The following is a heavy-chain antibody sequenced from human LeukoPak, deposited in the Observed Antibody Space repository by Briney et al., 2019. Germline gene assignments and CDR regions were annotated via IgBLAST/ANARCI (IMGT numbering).Heavy chain of an antibody. D-gene: IGHD6-13*01. J-gene: IGHJ4*02. Sequence: SETLSLTCTVSGYSINSGDYWGWIRQPPGKGLEWIGSIYHSGSTYYNPSLKSRVTISVDTSKNQFSLKLSSVTAADTAVYYCARWESSSSFFGRIDYWGQGTLVTVSP. CDR2: IYHSGST. CDR1: GYSINSGDY. CDR3: ARWESSSSFFGRIDY. V-gene: IGHV4-38-2*02.